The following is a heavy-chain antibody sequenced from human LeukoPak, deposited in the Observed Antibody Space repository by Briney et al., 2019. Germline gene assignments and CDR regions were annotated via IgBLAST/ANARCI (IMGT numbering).Heavy chain of an antibody. CDR1: GGTFSIYA. CDR2: IIPIFGIA. D-gene: IGHD1-7*01. J-gene: IGHJ5*02. V-gene: IGHV1-69*10. Sequence: SVKVSCKASGGTFSIYAISWVRQALGQGRERMGRIIPIFGIANYAQKFQGRVTLTADKSTSTAYMELSSLRSEDTAVYYCARGEMELTGNWFDPRGQGTLVTVSS. CDR3: ARGEMELTGNWFDP.